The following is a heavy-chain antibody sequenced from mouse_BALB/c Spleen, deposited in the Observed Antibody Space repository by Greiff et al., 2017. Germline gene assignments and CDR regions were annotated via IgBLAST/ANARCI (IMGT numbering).Heavy chain of an antibody. CDR2: ISYSGST. CDR1: GYSITSDYA. Sequence: EVKLLESGPGLVKPSQSLSLTCTVTGYSITSDYAWNWIRQFPGNKLEWMGYISYSGSTSYNPSLKSRISITRDTSKNQFFLQLNSVTTEDTATYYCARNYDVAYWGQGTLVTVSA. J-gene: IGHJ3*01. D-gene: IGHD2-4*01. CDR3: ARNYDVAY. V-gene: IGHV3-2*02.